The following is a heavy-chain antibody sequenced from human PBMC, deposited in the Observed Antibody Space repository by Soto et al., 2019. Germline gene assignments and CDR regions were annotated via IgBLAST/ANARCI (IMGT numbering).Heavy chain of an antibody. CDR1: GGTMNSYY. D-gene: IGHD3-3*01. V-gene: IGHV4-4*07. CDR2: IYSSGST. J-gene: IGHJ5*02. CDR3: ARGQRFSDWFDP. Sequence: QVHLQESGPGLVKPSETLSLNCTVSGGTMNSYYWTWIRQPAGKGLEWIGRIYSSGSTKYNPSLQSRVTMSLATSKNQFSLRLTSVTAAATAVYYCARGQRFSDWFDPWGQGTLVTVSS.